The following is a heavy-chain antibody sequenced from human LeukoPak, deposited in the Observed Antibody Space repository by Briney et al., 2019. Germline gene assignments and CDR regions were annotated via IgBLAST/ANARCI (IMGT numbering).Heavy chain of an antibody. J-gene: IGHJ6*03. CDR2: IYYSGST. D-gene: IGHD3-9*01. Sequence: SETLSLTCTVSGGSISIYYWSWIRQPPGKGLEWIGYIYYSGSTNYNPSLKSRVTISLDTSKTQFSLKLSSVTAADTAVYYCARVSWFPGSSYYYMDVWGKGTTVTVSS. CDR3: ARVSWFPGSSYYYMDV. CDR1: GGSISIYY. V-gene: IGHV4-59*01.